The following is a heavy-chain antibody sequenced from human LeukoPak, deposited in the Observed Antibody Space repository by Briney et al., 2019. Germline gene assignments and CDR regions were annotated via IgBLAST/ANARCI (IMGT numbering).Heavy chain of an antibody. V-gene: IGHV1-2*02. J-gene: IGHJ3*01. Sequence: ASVKVSCKASGYTLSDYYIHWVRQAPGQGLEWMGWINTKSSGANYAQKFQGRVTMTRDTSLSTAYMELSSLRCDDTGVYYCARDLIPLSSTSKSLHDGFHFWGQGTMVTVSS. D-gene: IGHD2-2*01. CDR3: ARDLIPLSSTSKSLHDGFHF. CDR1: GYTLSDYY. CDR2: INTKSSGA.